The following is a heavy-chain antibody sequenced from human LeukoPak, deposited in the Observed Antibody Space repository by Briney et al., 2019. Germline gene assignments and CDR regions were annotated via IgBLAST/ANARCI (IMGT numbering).Heavy chain of an antibody. V-gene: IGHV3-23*05. CDR1: GFTFSTYG. Sequence: GGSLRLSCAASGFTFSTYGMSWVRQAPGKGLEWVSSLDNTGKTYYADSVKGRSTISRDNSKNTLYLQMNSLRAEDTAVYYCAKGSIVYFDYWGQGTLVTVSS. J-gene: IGHJ4*02. CDR2: LDNTGKT. D-gene: IGHD1-26*01. CDR3: AKGSIVYFDY.